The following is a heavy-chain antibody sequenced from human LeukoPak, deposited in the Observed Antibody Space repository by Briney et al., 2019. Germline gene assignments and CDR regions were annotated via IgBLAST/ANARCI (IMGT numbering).Heavy chain of an antibody. CDR3: ARDSLGYNWNLDY. CDR1: GFTFSSYS. Sequence: GGSLRLSCAASGFTFSSYSMNWVRQAPGKGLEWVSSISSSSSYIYYADSVKGRFTISRDNAKNSLYLQMNSLRAEDTAVYYCARDSLGYNWNLDYWGQGTLVTVSS. V-gene: IGHV3-21*01. CDR2: ISSSSSYI. J-gene: IGHJ4*02. D-gene: IGHD1-20*01.